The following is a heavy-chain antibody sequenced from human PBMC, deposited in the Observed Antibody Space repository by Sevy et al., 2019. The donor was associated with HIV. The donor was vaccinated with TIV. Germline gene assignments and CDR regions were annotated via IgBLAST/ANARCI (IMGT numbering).Heavy chain of an antibody. CDR1: GFTFSSYG. J-gene: IGHJ6*03. Sequence: GGSLRLSCAASGFTFSSYGIHWVRQAPGKGLEWVAVIWYDGSNKYYADSVKGRFTISRDNSKNTLYLQMNSLRAEDTAVYYCVLSAGRGYYYMDVWGKGTTVTVSS. CDR3: VLSAGRGYYYMDV. D-gene: IGHD3-10*01. V-gene: IGHV3-33*01. CDR2: IWYDGSNK.